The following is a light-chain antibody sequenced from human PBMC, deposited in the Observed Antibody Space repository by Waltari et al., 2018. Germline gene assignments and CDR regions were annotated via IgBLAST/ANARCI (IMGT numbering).Light chain of an antibody. CDR1: QSLVHSDGKTY. V-gene: IGKV2-30*02. Sequence: DVVMTQSELSLPVTVGHPASIHYGSSQSLVHSDGKTYLNWFQQRPDKSPRRLIYKVSHRDSGVPDRFSGSGSGTDFTLKISRVETADVGVYYCMQATHWPLTFGQGTKVEIK. J-gene: IGKJ1*01. CDR2: KVS. CDR3: MQATHWPLT.